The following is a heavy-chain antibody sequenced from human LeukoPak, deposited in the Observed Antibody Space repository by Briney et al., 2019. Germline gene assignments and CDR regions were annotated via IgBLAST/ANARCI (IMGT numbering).Heavy chain of an antibody. V-gene: IGHV3-30*02. CDR3: AKDLMRDRWFGES. CDR2: IRYEGGET. Sequence: GGSLRLSCAASGFTFSRYWMHWVRQAPGKGLEWVAFIRYEGGETYYAKSVKGRFTISRDNSKNMTYLEMNNLRVDDTAVYYCAKDLMRDRWFGESWGQGTLVTVSS. CDR1: GFTFSRYW. J-gene: IGHJ4*02. D-gene: IGHD3-10*01.